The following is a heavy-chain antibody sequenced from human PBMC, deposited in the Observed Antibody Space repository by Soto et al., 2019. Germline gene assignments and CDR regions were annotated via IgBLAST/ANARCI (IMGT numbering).Heavy chain of an antibody. D-gene: IGHD6-13*01. CDR2: IYYDGGT. CDR3: ARVLPGIAAAYDAFDV. J-gene: IGHJ3*01. Sequence: KPSETLSLTCTVSGDSVISATYYWSWIRQPPGKGLEWIGYIYYDGGTTYNSSLKSRVTISTDTSKKQLSLKLTSATPADTAVYYCARVLPGIAAAYDAFDVWGQGTMVTVSS. CDR1: GDSVISATYY. V-gene: IGHV4-61*01.